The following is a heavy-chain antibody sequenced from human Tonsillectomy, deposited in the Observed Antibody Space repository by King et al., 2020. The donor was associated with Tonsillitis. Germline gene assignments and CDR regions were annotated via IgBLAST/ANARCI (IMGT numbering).Heavy chain of an antibody. CDR3: VGAYSRGEWLRLVTRQNFDY. CDR2: IYTSGST. Sequence: VQLQESGPGLVKPSETLSLTCTVSGGSISSYYWSWIRQPAGKGLEWIGRIYTSGSTNYNPSLKSRVTMSVDTSKNQFSLKLRSVTAADTAVYYCVGAYSRGEWLRLVTRQNFDYWGQGTLVTVSS. D-gene: IGHD5-12*01. V-gene: IGHV4-4*07. J-gene: IGHJ4*02. CDR1: GGSISSYY.